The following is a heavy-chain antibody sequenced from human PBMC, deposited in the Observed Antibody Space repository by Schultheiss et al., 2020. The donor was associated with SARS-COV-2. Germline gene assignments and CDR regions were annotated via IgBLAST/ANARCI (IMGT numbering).Heavy chain of an antibody. CDR2: INHSGST. V-gene: IGHV4-59*08. CDR1: GASLSFDY. J-gene: IGHJ4*02. D-gene: IGHD2-21*02. Sequence: SETLSLTCTVSGASLSFDYWSWIRQSPGKGLEWIGEINHSGSTNYNPSLKSRVTISVDKSKNQFSLKLSSVTAADTAVYYCASHAYCGGDCYSGFFDYWGQGTLVTVSS. CDR3: ASHAYCGGDCYSGFFDY.